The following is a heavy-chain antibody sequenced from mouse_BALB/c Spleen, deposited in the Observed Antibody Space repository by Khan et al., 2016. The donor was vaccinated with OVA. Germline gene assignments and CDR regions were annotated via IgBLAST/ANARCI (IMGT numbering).Heavy chain of an antibody. CDR3: AIYHGYFDV. CDR2: VNPNNGGT. Sequence: VQLKESGPDLVKPGASVKISCKASGYSFTGYYIHWVKQSHGKSLEWIGRVNPNNGGTSYNQKLKGKAILTVDKSSNTAYMELRSLTSEDSAVYSCAIYHGYFDVWGAGTTVTVSS. V-gene: IGHV1-26*01. J-gene: IGHJ1*01. CDR1: GYSFTGYY.